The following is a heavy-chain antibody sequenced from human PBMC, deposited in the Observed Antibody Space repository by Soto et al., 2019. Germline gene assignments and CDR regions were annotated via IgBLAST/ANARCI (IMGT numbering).Heavy chain of an antibody. CDR1: GFTFSTYA. V-gene: IGHV3-23*01. CDR2: VSASCLNT. Sequence: PGGSLRLSCAASGFTFSTYAMAWVRQAPGKGLEWVSGVSASCLNTDYAAPVKGRFYIPRDNSKISVSLHMNSLRADFSALYYFAKYRPRRTSRYFFDYWAQGTPVTVSS. D-gene: IGHD3-16*02. J-gene: IGHJ4*02. CDR3: AKYRPRRTSRYFFDY.